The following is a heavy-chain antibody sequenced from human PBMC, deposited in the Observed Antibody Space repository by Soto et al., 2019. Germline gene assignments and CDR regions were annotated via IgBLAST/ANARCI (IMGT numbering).Heavy chain of an antibody. V-gene: IGHV4-59*02. CDR3: ARAATSGNHYFDC. Sequence: SETLSLTCTVTGDSVNSYYWSWMRQTSGKGLECMGYVYYSGSTNYNPSLKSRVTISVDTSKNQISLRLKSVTAADTAVYYCARAATSGNHYFDCWGQGSLVTFAS. J-gene: IGHJ4*02. CDR1: GDSVNSYY. D-gene: IGHD6-13*01. CDR2: VYYSGST.